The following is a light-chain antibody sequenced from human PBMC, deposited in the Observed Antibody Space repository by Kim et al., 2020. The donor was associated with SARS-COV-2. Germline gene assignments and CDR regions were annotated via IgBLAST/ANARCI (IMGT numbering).Light chain of an antibody. CDR3: SSYTSSSTLVYV. J-gene: IGLJ1*01. CDR2: DVS. Sequence: SLTISCTGTSSDVGGYNYVSWYQQHPGKAPKLMIYDVSNRPSGVSNRFSGSKSGNTASLTISGLQAEDEADYYCSSYTSSSTLVYVFGTGTQLTVL. CDR1: SSDVGGYNY. V-gene: IGLV2-14*03.